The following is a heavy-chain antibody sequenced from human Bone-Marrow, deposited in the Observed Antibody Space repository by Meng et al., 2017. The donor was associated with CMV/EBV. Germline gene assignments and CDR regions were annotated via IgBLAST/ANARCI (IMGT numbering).Heavy chain of an antibody. CDR2: ISYDGSNK. D-gene: IGHD3-22*01. Sequence: GESLKISCAASGFTFSTYWMHWVRQAPGKGLEWVAVISYDGSNKYYADSLRGRFTISRDNAKNLLYLQMDSLRVEDTAVYYCAKGRRWADSSGYYRTAFYFDYWGQGTLVTVS. CDR1: GFTFSTYW. V-gene: IGHV3-30*18. J-gene: IGHJ4*02. CDR3: AKGRRWADSSGYYRTAFYFDY.